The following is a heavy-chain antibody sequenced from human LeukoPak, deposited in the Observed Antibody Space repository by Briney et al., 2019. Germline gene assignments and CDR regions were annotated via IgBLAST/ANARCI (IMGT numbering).Heavy chain of an antibody. CDR3: AREARAYCGGDCFTNYYYGMDV. CDR1: GFTFSSYA. J-gene: IGHJ6*02. D-gene: IGHD2-21*02. Sequence: GGSLRLSCAASGFTFSSYAMHWVRQAPGKGLEWVAVISYDGSNKYYADSVKGRFTISRDNSKNTLYLQMNSLRAEDTAVYYCAREARAYCGGDCFTNYYYGMDVWGQGTTVTVSS. CDR2: ISYDGSNK. V-gene: IGHV3-30-3*01.